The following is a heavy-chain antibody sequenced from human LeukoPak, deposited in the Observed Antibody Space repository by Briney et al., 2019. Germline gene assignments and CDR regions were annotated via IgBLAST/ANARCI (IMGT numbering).Heavy chain of an antibody. V-gene: IGHV3-7*01. CDR3: ARDGPSEYSSGEADY. D-gene: IGHD6-25*01. CDR2: IKQDGSEK. Sequence: GGSLRLSCAASGFTFSSYWMSWVRQAPGKGLEWVANIKQDGSEKYYVDSVKGRFTISRDNAKNSLYLQMNSLRAEDTAVYYCARDGPSEYSSGEADYWGQGTLVTVSS. CDR1: GFTFSSYW. J-gene: IGHJ4*02.